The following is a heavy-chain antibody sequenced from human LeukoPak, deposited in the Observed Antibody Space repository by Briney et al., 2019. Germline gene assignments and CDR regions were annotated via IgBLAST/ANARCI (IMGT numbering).Heavy chain of an antibody. Sequence: GESLKISCKGSGYSFTSYWIGWVRQVPGKGLAWMGIIYPGDSDTRYSPSFQGQVTISADKSISTAYLQWSSLKASDTAMYYCARGLVGATTDTDYWGQGTLVTVSS. CDR2: IYPGDSDT. CDR3: ARGLVGATTDTDY. CDR1: GYSFTSYW. V-gene: IGHV5-51*01. J-gene: IGHJ4*02. D-gene: IGHD1-26*01.